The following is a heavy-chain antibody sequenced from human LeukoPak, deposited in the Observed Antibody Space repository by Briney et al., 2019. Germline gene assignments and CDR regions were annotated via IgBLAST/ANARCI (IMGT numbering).Heavy chain of an antibody. J-gene: IGHJ4*02. D-gene: IGHD3-10*01. CDR2: IYYSGST. Sequence: PSETLSLTCTVSGGSISSGGYYWSWIRQHPGKGLEWIGYIYYSGSTYYNPSLKSRVTISMDNSKNQLSLNLISVTAADTAIYFCATRHHSRTYMVPLDSWGQGTLVTVSS. V-gene: IGHV4-31*09. CDR1: GGSISSGGYY. CDR3: ATRHHSRTYMVPLDS.